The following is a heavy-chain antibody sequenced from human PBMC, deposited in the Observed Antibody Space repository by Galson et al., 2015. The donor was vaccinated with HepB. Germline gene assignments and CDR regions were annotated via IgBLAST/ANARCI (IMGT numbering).Heavy chain of an antibody. CDR1: GFTFRNYG. Sequence: SLRLSCAASGFTFRNYGMHWVRQAPGKGLQWVAVVSYDGSEKFYEDSVKGRFTISRDNSKNTVYLQMNSLRAEDTAVYYCAKDFPAIDFIGFFDYWGQGSLVTVSS. D-gene: IGHD3-3*01. CDR2: VSYDGSEK. J-gene: IGHJ4*02. V-gene: IGHV3-30*18. CDR3: AKDFPAIDFIGFFDY.